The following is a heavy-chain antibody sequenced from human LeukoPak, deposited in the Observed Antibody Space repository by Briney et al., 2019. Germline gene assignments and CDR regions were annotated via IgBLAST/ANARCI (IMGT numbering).Heavy chain of an antibody. Sequence: PSETLSLTCAVSGCSISSGYYWGWIRQPPGKGLEWIGSIHHSGSTFYNPSLKSRVTISVDTSKNQFSLRLSSVTAADTAVYYCARHEAEMATILGGYWGQGTLVTVSS. CDR2: IHHSGST. CDR3: ARHEAEMATILGGY. CDR1: GCSISSGYY. D-gene: IGHD5-24*01. J-gene: IGHJ4*02. V-gene: IGHV4-38-2*01.